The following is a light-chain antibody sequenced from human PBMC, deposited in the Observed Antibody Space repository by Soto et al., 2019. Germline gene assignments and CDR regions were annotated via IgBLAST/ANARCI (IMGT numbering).Light chain of an antibody. CDR3: QQHNSRPFT. CDR2: GAS. Sequence: EIVMTQSPATLSVSPGERATLSCRASHSISSNLAWYQQKPGQAPRLLIVGASTRAPGIPATFSGSGSGTEFTLTISSLQSEAFAVYYGQQHNSRPFTFGARPEVDIK. V-gene: IGKV3-15*01. CDR1: HSISSN. J-gene: IGKJ3*01.